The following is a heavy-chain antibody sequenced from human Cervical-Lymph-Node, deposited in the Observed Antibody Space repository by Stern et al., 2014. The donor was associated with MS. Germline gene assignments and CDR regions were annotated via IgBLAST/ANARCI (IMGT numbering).Heavy chain of an antibody. V-gene: IGHV1-18*01. CDR2: SCTYNGNT. CDR3: ARGLLGSENAFDI. CDR1: GYTFTSYG. Sequence: QVQLGQSGAEVKKPGASVKVSCKASGYTFTSYGISWVRQAPGQGLEWMGCSCTYNGNTNYAQMLQGRVTMTTDPSTSTAYMELRSLRSDDTAVYYCARGLLGSENAFDIWGQGTMVTVSS. D-gene: IGHD2-15*01. J-gene: IGHJ3*02.